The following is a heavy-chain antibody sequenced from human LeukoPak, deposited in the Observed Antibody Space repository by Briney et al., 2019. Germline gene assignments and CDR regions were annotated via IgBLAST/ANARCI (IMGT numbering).Heavy chain of an antibody. D-gene: IGHD2-2*01. Sequence: ASVKVSCTASGGTFSSYAISWVRQAPGQGLEWMGGIIPIFGTANYAQKFQGRVTITADESTSTAYMELSSLRSEDTAVYYCARDPQGYCSSTSCRDFGLSGMDVWGQGTTVTVSS. CDR3: ARDPQGYCSSTSCRDFGLSGMDV. J-gene: IGHJ6*02. CDR1: GGTFSSYA. V-gene: IGHV1-69*13. CDR2: IIPIFGTA.